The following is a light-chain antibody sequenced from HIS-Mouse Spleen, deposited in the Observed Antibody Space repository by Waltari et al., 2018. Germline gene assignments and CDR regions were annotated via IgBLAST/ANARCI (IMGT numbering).Light chain of an antibody. V-gene: IGLV1-44*01. J-gene: IGLJ3*02. CDR2: SNN. Sequence: QSVLTQPPSASGTPGQRVTISCSGSSSNIGRKTVNCYQQPPGTAPKLLIYSNNQRPSGVPDRFSGSKSGTSASLAISGLQSEDEADYYCAAWDDSLNGWVFGGGTKLTVL. CDR1: SSNIGRKT. CDR3: AAWDDSLNGWV.